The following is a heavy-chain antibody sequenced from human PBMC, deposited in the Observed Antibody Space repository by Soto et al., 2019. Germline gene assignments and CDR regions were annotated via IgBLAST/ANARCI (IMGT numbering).Heavy chain of an antibody. Sequence: PSETLSLTCTVSGGYISSYYWSWIRQPPGRGLEWIGYIYYAGSTKYNPSLNSRVTISVDTSKNQFSLTMTSVTAADTAVYYCARDPQGVRGLYGMDVWGQGTTVTVS. CDR3: ARDPQGVRGLYGMDV. J-gene: IGHJ6*02. D-gene: IGHD3-10*01. CDR1: GGYISSYY. V-gene: IGHV4-59*01. CDR2: IYYAGST.